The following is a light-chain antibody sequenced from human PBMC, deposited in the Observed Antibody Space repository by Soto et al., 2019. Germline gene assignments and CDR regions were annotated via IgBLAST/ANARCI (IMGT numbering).Light chain of an antibody. V-gene: IGKV3-20*01. Sequence: TQSPATLSVSPGESATLSCGASQSVSSNYLAWYQHKPGQAPRLLIYASSNRTTGIPDRFSGSASGTDFTLTITRLEPEDFAVYYCQLYGISPHFGQGTRLEIK. CDR3: QLYGISPH. J-gene: IGKJ5*01. CDR2: ASS. CDR1: QSVSSNY.